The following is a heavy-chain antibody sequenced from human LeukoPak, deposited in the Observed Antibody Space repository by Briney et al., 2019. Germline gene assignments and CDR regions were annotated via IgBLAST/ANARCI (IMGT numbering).Heavy chain of an antibody. CDR3: AVAGVRYYDSSGLYAFDF. CDR2: VYYSGST. J-gene: IGHJ3*01. Sequence: SETLSLTCTVSGGSISSSSYFWGWIRQPPGKGLERIGTVYYSGSTYYNPSLKSRVIISVHASKNQFSLKLSSVTAADTAVYYCAVAGVRYYDSSGLYAFDFWGQGTMVTVSS. D-gene: IGHD3-22*01. V-gene: IGHV4-39*01. CDR1: GGSISSSSYF.